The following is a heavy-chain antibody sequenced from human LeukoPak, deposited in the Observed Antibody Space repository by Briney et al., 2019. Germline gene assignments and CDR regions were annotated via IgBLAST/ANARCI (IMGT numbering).Heavy chain of an antibody. CDR3: ATEGGSGSYYGDDAFDM. D-gene: IGHD3-10*01. CDR2: VKSKADDGTT. Sequence: GGSLRLSCEASGFSLTNTWMSWVRQAPGKGLEWVGRVKSKADDGTTDYAAPVQGRFTISRDDSKNTLSLQMDSLETEDTAVYYCATEGGSGSYYGDDAFDMWGQGTMVTVSS. V-gene: IGHV3-15*01. CDR1: GFSLTNTW. J-gene: IGHJ3*02.